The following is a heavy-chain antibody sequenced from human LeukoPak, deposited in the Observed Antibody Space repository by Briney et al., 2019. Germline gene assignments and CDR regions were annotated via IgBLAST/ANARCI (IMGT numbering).Heavy chain of an antibody. CDR1: GFTFSDYY. CDR2: ISSSGSTI. D-gene: IGHD3/OR15-3a*01. V-gene: IGHV3-11*01. J-gene: IGHJ3*02. CDR3: ARPKSPGLVHDAFDI. Sequence: GRSLRLSCAASGFTFSDYYMSWIRQAPGKGLEGVSYISSSGSTIYYADSVKGRFTISRDNAKNSLYLQMHSLRAEDTAVYYCARPKSPGLVHDAFDIWGQGTMVTVSS.